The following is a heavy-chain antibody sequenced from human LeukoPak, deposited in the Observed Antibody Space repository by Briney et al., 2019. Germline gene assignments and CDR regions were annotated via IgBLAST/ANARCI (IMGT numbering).Heavy chain of an antibody. J-gene: IGHJ5*02. CDR3: ARAGYYYDSSGYFRFDP. Sequence: SQTLSLTCAVYGGSFSGYYWSWIRQPPGKGLEWIGYIYDSGTTNYNPSIKSRVTISLDTSKNQFSLKLSSVTAADTAVYYCARAGYYYDSSGYFRFDPWGQGTLVTVSS. CDR2: IYDSGTT. V-gene: IGHV4-59*01. D-gene: IGHD3-22*01. CDR1: GGSFSGYY.